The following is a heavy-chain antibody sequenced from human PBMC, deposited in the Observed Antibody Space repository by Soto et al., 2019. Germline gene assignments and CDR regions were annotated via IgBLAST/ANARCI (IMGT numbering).Heavy chain of an antibody. CDR2: ISHSGST. CDR1: GDSIHSSHW. V-gene: IGHV4-4*02. D-gene: IGHD3-3*02. CDR3: AALHLWNCPWPDTILDD. J-gene: IGHJ4*01. Sequence: SETLSLTCAVSGDSIHSSHWWNGVRQPPGKGLEWIGQISHSGSTNYNPSLTSRVNKSVDKSKNHFSLKLTSVTAADTAVYYCAALHLWNCPWPDTILDDWGQGTLVTVSS.